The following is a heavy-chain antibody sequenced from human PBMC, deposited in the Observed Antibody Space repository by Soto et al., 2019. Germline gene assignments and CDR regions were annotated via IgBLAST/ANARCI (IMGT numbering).Heavy chain of an antibody. J-gene: IGHJ6*02. CDR2: IYPDDSDT. CDR3: ATQRIYGSGPSGMDV. Sequence: PGESLKISCKGSGYSFTNYWIGWVRQMPGKGLEWMGIIYPDDSDTRYSPSFQGQVTISADKSISTAYLQWNSLTASDTAIYYWATQRIYGSGPSGMDVWGQGTTVTVS. CDR1: GYSFTNYW. D-gene: IGHD3-10*01. V-gene: IGHV5-51*01.